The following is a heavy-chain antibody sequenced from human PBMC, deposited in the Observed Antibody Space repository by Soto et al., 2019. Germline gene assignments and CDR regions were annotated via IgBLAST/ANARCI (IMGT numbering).Heavy chain of an antibody. CDR3: AKDVPNCSSTSCNNWYFDL. V-gene: IGHV3-23*01. CDR2: ISGSGGST. Sequence: GGSLRLSCAASGFTFSSYAMSWVRQAPGKGLEWVSAISGSGGSTYYADSVKGRFTISRDNSKNTLYLQMNSLRAEDTAVYYCAKDVPNCSSTSCNNWYFDLWGRGTLVTVSS. CDR1: GFTFSSYA. D-gene: IGHD2-2*01. J-gene: IGHJ2*01.